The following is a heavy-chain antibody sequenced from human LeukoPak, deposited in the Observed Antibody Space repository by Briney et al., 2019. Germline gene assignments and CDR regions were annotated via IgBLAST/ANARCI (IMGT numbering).Heavy chain of an antibody. Sequence: GGSLRLSCAASGFTFSSYGMNWVRQAPGKGLEWVSSISSSSSYIYYADSVKGRFTISRDNAKNSLYLQMNSLRAEDTAVYYCARDKLIGYSGYVDYWGQGTLVTVSS. CDR2: ISSSSSYI. J-gene: IGHJ4*02. V-gene: IGHV3-21*01. CDR1: GFTFSSYG. CDR3: ARDKLIGYSGYVDY. D-gene: IGHD1-26*01.